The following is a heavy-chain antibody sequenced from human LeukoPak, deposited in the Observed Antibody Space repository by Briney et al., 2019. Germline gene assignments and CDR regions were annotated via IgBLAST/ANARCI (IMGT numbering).Heavy chain of an antibody. CDR2: INSDGSST. V-gene: IGHV3-74*01. D-gene: IGHD2-15*01. CDR3: ARVSPDCSGGSCFDY. CDR1: GFTFSSYW. Sequence: GGSLRLSCAASGFTFSSYWMHWVRQAPGKGLVWVSRINSDGSSTSYADSVKGRFTISRDNAKNTLYLQMNSLRAEDTAVYYCARVSPDCSGGSCFDYWGQGTLVTVSS. J-gene: IGHJ4*02.